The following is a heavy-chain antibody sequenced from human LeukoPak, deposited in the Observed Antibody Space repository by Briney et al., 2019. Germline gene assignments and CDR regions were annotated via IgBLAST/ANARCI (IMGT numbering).Heavy chain of an antibody. CDR3: ASGDSSSSFLPDN. Sequence: APVKVSCKASGGTFSSYAINWVRQAPGQGHEWMGRIIHHLGIAKYAQKLQGRVTSTADKSTSTAYMELSSLRFEDTAVYYCASGDSSSSFLPDNGGQGTLVTVSS. V-gene: IGHV1-69*04. J-gene: IGHJ4*02. CDR1: GGTFSSYA. D-gene: IGHD6-6*01. CDR2: IIHHLGIA.